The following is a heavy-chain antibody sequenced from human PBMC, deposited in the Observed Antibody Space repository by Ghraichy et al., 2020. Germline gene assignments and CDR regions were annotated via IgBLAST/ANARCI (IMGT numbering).Heavy chain of an antibody. J-gene: IGHJ6*02. CDR1: GGSISSYY. CDR3: ARDAHYSSSWYYYGMDV. CDR2: VYSSGST. D-gene: IGHD6-13*01. V-gene: IGHV4-4*07. Sequence: SETLSLTCTVSGGSISSYYWSWIRQPAGKGLEWIGRVYSSGSTNYNPSLKSRVTISVDTSKNQFSLKLSSVTAADTAVYYCARDAHYSSSWYYYGMDVWGQGTTVTVSS.